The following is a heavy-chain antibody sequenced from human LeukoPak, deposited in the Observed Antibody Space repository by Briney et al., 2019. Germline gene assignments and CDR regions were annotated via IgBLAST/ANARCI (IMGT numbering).Heavy chain of an antibody. CDR3: AKVPVVPLMSQAY. CDR2: IRSDGSNK. Sequence: GGSLRLSCAASGFTFSTYGMHWVRQAPGKGLEWVAFIRSDGSNKYYADSVKGRFTISRDNSQNTLYLQMNSLRAEDTAVYYCAKVPVVPLMSQAYWGQGTLVTVSS. CDR1: GFTFSTYG. J-gene: IGHJ4*02. D-gene: IGHD3-22*01. V-gene: IGHV3-30*02.